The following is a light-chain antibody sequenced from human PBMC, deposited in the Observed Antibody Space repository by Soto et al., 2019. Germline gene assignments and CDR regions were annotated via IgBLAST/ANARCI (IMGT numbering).Light chain of an antibody. CDR3: QQYNSYSWT. Sequence: DIQMTQSPSSLSASVGDRVTITCQASQDISNHLNWYQQKPGKAPKLLIYDASNLETGVPSRFSGSGSGTECTLTISSLQPDDCATYYCQQYNSYSWTFGQGTKVDIK. V-gene: IGKV1-33*01. CDR2: DAS. CDR1: QDISNH. J-gene: IGKJ1*01.